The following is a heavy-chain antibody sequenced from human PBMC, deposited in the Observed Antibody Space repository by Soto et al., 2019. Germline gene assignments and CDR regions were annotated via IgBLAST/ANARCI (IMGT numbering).Heavy chain of an antibody. CDR2: IYHSGST. J-gene: IGHJ4*02. CDR3: ARWPQLKPRFDY. Sequence: LSLTCAVSGGSISSGGYSWSWIRQPPGKGLEWIGYIYHSGSTYYNPSLKSRVTISVDTSKNQFSLKLSSVTAADTAVYYCARWPQLKPRFDYWGQGTLVTVSS. CDR1: GGSISSGGYS. V-gene: IGHV4-30-2*05. D-gene: IGHD1-1*01.